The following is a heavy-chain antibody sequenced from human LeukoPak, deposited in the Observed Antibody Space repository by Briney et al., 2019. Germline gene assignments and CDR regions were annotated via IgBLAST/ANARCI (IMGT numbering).Heavy chain of an antibody. D-gene: IGHD6-13*01. J-gene: IGHJ6*03. CDR1: GYTFTSYD. CDR3: ARGYGSSSDYYMDV. Sequence: ASVKVSCKGSGYTFTSYDINWVRQASGQGLEWMGWMNPNSGNTGYAQKFQGRVTMTRNTSISTAYMELSSLRSEDTAVYYCARGYGSSSDYYMDVWGKGTTVTVSS. V-gene: IGHV1-8*01. CDR2: MNPNSGNT.